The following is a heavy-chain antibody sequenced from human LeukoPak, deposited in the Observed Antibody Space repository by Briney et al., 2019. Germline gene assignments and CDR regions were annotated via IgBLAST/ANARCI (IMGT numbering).Heavy chain of an antibody. V-gene: IGHV3-23*01. Sequence: PGGSLRLSCAASGFTFSSYAMSWVRQAPGKGLEWVSAISGSGGSTYYADSVKGRFTISRDNSKNTLYLQMNSLRAEDTAVYYCAKALEITMIVVVTALDPWGQGTLVTVSS. D-gene: IGHD3-22*01. J-gene: IGHJ5*02. CDR3: AKALEITMIVVVTALDP. CDR1: GFTFSSYA. CDR2: ISGSGGST.